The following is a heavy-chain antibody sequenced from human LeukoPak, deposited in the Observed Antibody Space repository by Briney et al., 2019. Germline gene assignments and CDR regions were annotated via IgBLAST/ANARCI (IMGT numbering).Heavy chain of an antibody. Sequence: PSETLSLTCTVSGGSISSYYWSWIRQPQGKGLEWIGYIYYSGSTNYNPSLKSRVTISVDTSKNQFSLKLSSVTAADTAVYYCARDTTYSSSWQYYYYYMDVWGKGTTVTISS. CDR1: GGSISSYY. V-gene: IGHV4-59*01. CDR3: ARDTTYSSSWQYYYYYMDV. CDR2: IYYSGST. J-gene: IGHJ6*03. D-gene: IGHD6-13*01.